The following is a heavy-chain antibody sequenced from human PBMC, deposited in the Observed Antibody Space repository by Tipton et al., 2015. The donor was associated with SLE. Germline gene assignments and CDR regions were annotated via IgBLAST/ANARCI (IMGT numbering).Heavy chain of an antibody. Sequence: SLRLSCAASGFTFSTYWMHWVRQAPGKGLVWVSRIYIDGSSANYADSVKGRFTISRDNAKDTLYLQMNSLRAEDTAVYYCARDRGSSWFFFDYWGQGTLVTVSS. V-gene: IGHV3-74*01. CDR3: ARDRGSSWFFFDY. CDR1: GFTFSTYW. J-gene: IGHJ4*02. CDR2: IYIDGSSA. D-gene: IGHD6-13*01.